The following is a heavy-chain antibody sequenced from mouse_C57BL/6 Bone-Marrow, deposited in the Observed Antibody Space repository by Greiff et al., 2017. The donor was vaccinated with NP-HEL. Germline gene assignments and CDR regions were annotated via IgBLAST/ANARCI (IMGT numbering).Heavy chain of an antibody. V-gene: IGHV1-59*01. D-gene: IGHD1-1*01. Sequence: QVQLQQPGAELVRPGTSVKLSCKASGYTFTSYWMHWVKQRPGQGLEWIGVIDPSDSYTNYNQKFKGKATLTVDTSSSTAYMQLSSLISEDSAVYYCARWYYGSSSYAMDYWGQGTSVTVSS. CDR1: GYTFTSYW. CDR3: ARWYYGSSSYAMDY. CDR2: IDPSDSYT. J-gene: IGHJ4*01.